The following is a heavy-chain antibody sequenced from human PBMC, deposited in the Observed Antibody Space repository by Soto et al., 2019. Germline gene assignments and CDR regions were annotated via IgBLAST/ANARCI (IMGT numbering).Heavy chain of an antibody. V-gene: IGHV1-69*01. CDR1: GGTFSSYA. D-gene: IGHD3-22*01. J-gene: IGHJ4*02. CDR2: IIPIFGTA. CDR3: ARVAVSYDSTDLGGYFDY. Sequence: QVQLVQSGAEVKKPGSSVKVSCKASGGTFSSYAISWARQAPGKGLEWVGGIIPIFGTATYAQKCQGRVTITADESTSTAYMELSILRSEDTAVYYCARVAVSYDSTDLGGYFDYWGQGNLVTVSS.